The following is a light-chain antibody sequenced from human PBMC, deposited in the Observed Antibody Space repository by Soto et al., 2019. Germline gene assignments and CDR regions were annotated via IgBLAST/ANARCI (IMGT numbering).Light chain of an antibody. CDR1: SSNFGAGYD. V-gene: IGLV1-40*01. J-gene: IGLJ1*01. Sequence: QSVLAQPPSVSGAPGQKVSISCTGSSSNFGAGYDVHWYQQLPGSAPKLLLYGNTNRPSGVPDRFSGSKSGTSASLAITGLQAEGEADYYCQSYDSSLSAYVFGTGNKVTVL. CDR3: QSYDSSLSAYV. CDR2: GNT.